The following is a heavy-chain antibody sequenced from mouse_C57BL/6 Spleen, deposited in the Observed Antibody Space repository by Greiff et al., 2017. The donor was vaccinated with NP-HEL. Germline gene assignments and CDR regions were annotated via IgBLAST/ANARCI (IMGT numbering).Heavy chain of an antibody. V-gene: IGHV7-1*01. D-gene: IGHD4-1*01. CDR3: ARDPLGAMDY. CDR2: SRNKANDYTT. CDR1: GFTFSDFY. Sequence: EVQVVESGGGLVQSGRSLRLSCATSGFTFSDFYMEWVRQAPGKGLEWIAASRNKANDYTTEYSATVKGRFSVSRDTSQSILYLQMNALRAEDTAIYYCARDPLGAMDYWGPGTSVTVSS. J-gene: IGHJ4*01.